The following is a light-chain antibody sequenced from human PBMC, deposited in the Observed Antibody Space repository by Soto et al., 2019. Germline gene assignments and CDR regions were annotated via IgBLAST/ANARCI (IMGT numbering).Light chain of an antibody. CDR2: ATS. J-gene: IGKJ2*01. CDR1: QSISSY. CDR3: QQYDTSPPMYT. V-gene: IGKV3-20*01. Sequence: EVVLTQSPDTLSLPPGERATLSCRASQSISSYLAWYQQKPGQAPRLLIYATSTRAAGIPDRFSGSGSGTDFTLTSSRLEPDDVAVYYCQQYDTSPPMYTFGQGTKVEIK.